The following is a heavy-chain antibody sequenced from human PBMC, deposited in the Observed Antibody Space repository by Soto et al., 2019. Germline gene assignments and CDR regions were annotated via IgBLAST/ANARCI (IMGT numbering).Heavy chain of an antibody. D-gene: IGHD2-2*01. CDR3: AREDSIIIPAVSDF. CDR2: VSKSDYT. CDR1: GFTFSSYA. V-gene: IGHV3-21*01. Sequence: GGSLRLSCAASGFTFSSYAMSWVRQAPGKGLEWVSSVSKSDYTYYSDPVKGRFTISRDNAKNSVSLQMNSLRPEDTAVYYCAREDSIIIPAVSDFWGQGTLVTVSS. J-gene: IGHJ4*02.